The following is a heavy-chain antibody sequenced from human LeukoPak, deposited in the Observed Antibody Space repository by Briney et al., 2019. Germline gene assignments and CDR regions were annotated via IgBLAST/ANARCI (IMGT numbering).Heavy chain of an antibody. CDR2: IIPIFGTA. CDR1: GGTFSSYA. Sequence: SVKVSCKASGGTFSSYAISWVRQAPGQGLEWMGGIIPIFGTANYAQKFQGRVTITTDESTSTAYMELSSLRSEDTAVYYCARGHLSKANWGFYYWGQGTLVTVSS. V-gene: IGHV1-69*05. D-gene: IGHD7-27*01. CDR3: ARGHLSKANWGFYY. J-gene: IGHJ4*02.